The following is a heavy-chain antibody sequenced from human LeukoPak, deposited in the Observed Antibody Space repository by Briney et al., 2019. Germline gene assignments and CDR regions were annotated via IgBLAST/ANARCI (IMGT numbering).Heavy chain of an antibody. CDR2: NNTNTGNP. CDR1: GYTFTIYD. Sequence: ASVKVSCKASGYTFTIYDIHWVRQATGQGLEWMGWNNTNTGNPTYAQGFTGRFVFSLDTSVSTAYLQISSLKAEDTAVYYCARQGPGYCGSTSCYGVDYWGQGTLVTVSS. J-gene: IGHJ4*02. CDR3: ARQGPGYCGSTSCYGVDY. D-gene: IGHD2-2*01. V-gene: IGHV7-4-1*02.